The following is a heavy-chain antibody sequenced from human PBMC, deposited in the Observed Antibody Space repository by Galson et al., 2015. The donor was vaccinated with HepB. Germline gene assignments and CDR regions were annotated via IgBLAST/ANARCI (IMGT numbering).Heavy chain of an antibody. D-gene: IGHD3-3*01. Sequence: SLRLSCAASGFTFSSYSMNWVRQAPGKGLEWVSYISSASSSICYADSVKGRFTISRDNAKNSLYLQMNSLRDEDTAVYYCARDTIITIFGVVTSYYYYGMDVWGQGTTVTVSS. J-gene: IGHJ6*02. CDR2: ISSASSSI. CDR3: ARDTIITIFGVVTSYYYYGMDV. V-gene: IGHV3-48*02. CDR1: GFTFSSYS.